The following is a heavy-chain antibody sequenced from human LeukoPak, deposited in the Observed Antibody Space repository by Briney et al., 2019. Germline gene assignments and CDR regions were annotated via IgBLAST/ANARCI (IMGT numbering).Heavy chain of an antibody. Sequence: PGRSLRLSCAASGFTFDDYAMHWVRQAPGKGLEWVSGISWNSGSIGYADSVKGRFTISRDNAKNSLYLQMNSLRAEDTALYYCAKDFPLGIAAAGHYFDYWGQGTLVTVSS. D-gene: IGHD6-13*01. CDR3: AKDFPLGIAAAGHYFDY. J-gene: IGHJ4*02. CDR2: ISWNSGSI. V-gene: IGHV3-9*01. CDR1: GFTFDDYA.